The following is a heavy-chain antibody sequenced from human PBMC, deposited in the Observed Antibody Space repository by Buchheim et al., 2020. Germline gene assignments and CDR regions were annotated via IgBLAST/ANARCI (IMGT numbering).Heavy chain of an antibody. CDR3: ARDPRTWGSERGSYYDF. D-gene: IGHD7-27*01. Sequence: EVQLVESGGGLVQPGGSLRLSCAASGFTFSSYWMHWVRQAPGKGLVWVSRINSDGSSTSYADSVKGRFTISRDHAENTLYLQLNSLRAEDTAVYYCARDPRTWGSERGSYYDFWGQGAL. CDR2: INSDGSST. V-gene: IGHV3-74*01. CDR1: GFTFSSYW. J-gene: IGHJ4*02.